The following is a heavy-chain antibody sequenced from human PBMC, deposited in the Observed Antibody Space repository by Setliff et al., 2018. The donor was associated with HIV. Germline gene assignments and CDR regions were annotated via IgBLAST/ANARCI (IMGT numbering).Heavy chain of an antibody. CDR2: IYTSGST. Sequence: PSETLSLTCTVSGGSIGSYYYYWGWIRQPPGKGLEWIGYIYTSGSTNYNPSLKSRVTISVDTSKNQFSLKLSSVTAADTAVYYCAREHCSGGSCNGFDIWGQGTMVTVSS. CDR1: GGSIGSYYYY. D-gene: IGHD2-15*01. J-gene: IGHJ3*02. CDR3: AREHCSGGSCNGFDI. V-gene: IGHV4-61*05.